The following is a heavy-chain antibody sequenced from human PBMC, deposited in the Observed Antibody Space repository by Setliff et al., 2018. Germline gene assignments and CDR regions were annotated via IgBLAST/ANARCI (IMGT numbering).Heavy chain of an antibody. J-gene: IGHJ4*02. CDR2: LNEDGSTT. Sequence: GGSLRLSCAASGFTFSSYWMHWVRQAPGKGLVWVSRLNEDGSTTTYADSAKGRFTISRDNAKNTLYLQMNSLRAEDTAVYYCARDLSGRSDYWGQGTLVTVSS. CDR3: ARDLSGRSDY. V-gene: IGHV3-74*03. D-gene: IGHD3-3*01. CDR1: GFTFSSYW.